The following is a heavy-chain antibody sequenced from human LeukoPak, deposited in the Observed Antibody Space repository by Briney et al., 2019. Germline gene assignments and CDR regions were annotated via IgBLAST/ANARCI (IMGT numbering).Heavy chain of an antibody. J-gene: IGHJ4*02. CDR2: ISYDGRNK. Sequence: PGGSLRLPCVASGFTFSNYAMHWVRQAPGKGLEWVAVISYDGRNKFYADSVKGRFTISRDYSKNTLYLQMSRLRAEDTAVYYCAREPGNSGYTYFDYWGQGTLVTVSS. CDR1: GFTFSNYA. V-gene: IGHV3-30*15. CDR3: AREPGNSGYTYFDY. D-gene: IGHD3-22*01.